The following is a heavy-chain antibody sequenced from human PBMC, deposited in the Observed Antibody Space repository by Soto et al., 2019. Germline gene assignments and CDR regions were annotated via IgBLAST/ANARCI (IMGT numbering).Heavy chain of an antibody. D-gene: IGHD3-22*01. CDR2: MNHNGNT. CDR3: ARGIPMTVVVQGDAPDRCYFDS. CDR1: GGSFSGYY. Sequence: PSETQSLTCAVYGGSFSGYYWTWIRQPPGKGLAWIGEMNHNGNTNYNPSLKSRVTISVDTSKNQFSLKLTSVTAADTAVYFCARGIPMTVVVQGDAPDRCYFDSWGQGTLVTVSS. J-gene: IGHJ4*02. V-gene: IGHV4-34*01.